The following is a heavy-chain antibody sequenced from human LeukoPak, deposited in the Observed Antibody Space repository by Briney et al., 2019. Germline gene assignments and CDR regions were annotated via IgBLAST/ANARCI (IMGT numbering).Heavy chain of an antibody. CDR3: ARFSGSSGYYYYFDY. CDR2: IHYSGSA. D-gene: IGHD3-22*01. Sequence: SETLSFTCTVSGGSISSYYWSWIRQPPGKGLEWIGYIHYSGSANYNPSLKSRATMSVDTSKNQFSLKLSSVTAADTAVYYCARFSGSSGYYYYFDYWGQGTLVTVSS. V-gene: IGHV4-59*01. J-gene: IGHJ4*02. CDR1: GGSISSYY.